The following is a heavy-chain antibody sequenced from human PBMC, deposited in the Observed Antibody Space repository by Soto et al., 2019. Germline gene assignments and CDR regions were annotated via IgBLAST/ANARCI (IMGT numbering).Heavy chain of an antibody. V-gene: IGHV3-23*01. D-gene: IGHD3-22*01. CDR1: GFTFSSYA. Sequence: GGSLRLSCAASGFTFSSYAMSWVRQAPGKGLEWVSAISGSGGSTYYADSVKGRFTISRDNSKNTLYLQMNSLRAEDTAVYYCAKDNYYDSSGYYYVYYFDYWGQGTLVTVSS. CDR3: AKDNYYDSSGYYYVYYFDY. CDR2: ISGSGGST. J-gene: IGHJ4*02.